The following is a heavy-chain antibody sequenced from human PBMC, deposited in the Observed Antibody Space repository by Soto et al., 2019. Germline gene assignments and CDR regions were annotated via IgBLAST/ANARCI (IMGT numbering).Heavy chain of an antibody. D-gene: IGHD3-9*01. Sequence: GSLRLSCAASGFTFSNAWMSWVRQAPGKGLEWVGRIKSKTDGGTTDYAAPVKGRFTISRDDSKNTLYLQMNSLKTEDTAVYYCTTEPSYYDILTGYYDEYYFDYWGQGTLVTVSS. J-gene: IGHJ4*02. CDR3: TTEPSYYDILTGYYDEYYFDY. CDR1: GFTFSNAW. CDR2: IKSKTDGGTT. V-gene: IGHV3-15*01.